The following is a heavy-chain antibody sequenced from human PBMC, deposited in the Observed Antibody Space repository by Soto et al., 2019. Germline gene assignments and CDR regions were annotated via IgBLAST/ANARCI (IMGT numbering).Heavy chain of an antibody. CDR2: ISSSGSSI. V-gene: IGHV3-48*03. CDR1: GFTFNSYE. J-gene: IGHJ4*02. Sequence: EVQLVESGGGLVQPGGSLRLSCAASGFTFNSYEMNWVRQAPGKGLEWVSYISSSGSSIYYADSVKGRFTISRDNAKNSVYLQMNSLRAEDTAVYYCARDTWAGGGSLPFDYWGQGTLVTVSS. CDR3: ARDTWAGGGSLPFDY. D-gene: IGHD2-15*01.